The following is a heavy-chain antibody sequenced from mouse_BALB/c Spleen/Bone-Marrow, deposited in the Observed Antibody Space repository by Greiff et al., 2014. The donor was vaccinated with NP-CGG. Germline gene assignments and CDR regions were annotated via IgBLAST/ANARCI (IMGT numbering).Heavy chain of an antibody. CDR1: GYTFSSYW. D-gene: IGHD2-9*01. Sequence: QVQLKESGAELMKPGASVKISCKATGYTFSSYWIEWVKQRPGHGLEWIGEILPGSGSTNYNEKFKGKATFTADTSSNTAYMQLSGLTSEDSAVYYCARTYYAYAWFVYWGQGTLVTVSA. CDR2: ILPGSGST. CDR3: ARTYYAYAWFVY. V-gene: IGHV1-9*01. J-gene: IGHJ3*01.